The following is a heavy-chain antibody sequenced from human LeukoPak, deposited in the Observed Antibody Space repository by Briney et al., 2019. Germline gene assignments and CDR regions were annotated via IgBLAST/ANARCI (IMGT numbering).Heavy chain of an antibody. Sequence: SETLSLTCTVSGGSISSSSYYWGWIRQPPGRGVEWIGSIYYSGSTYYNPSLKSRVTISVDTSKNQFSLKLSSVTAADTAVYYCARLTIFGVVTNDYWGQGTLVTVSS. J-gene: IGHJ4*02. CDR3: ARLTIFGVVTNDY. CDR2: IYYSGST. CDR1: GGSISSSSYY. V-gene: IGHV4-39*01. D-gene: IGHD3-3*01.